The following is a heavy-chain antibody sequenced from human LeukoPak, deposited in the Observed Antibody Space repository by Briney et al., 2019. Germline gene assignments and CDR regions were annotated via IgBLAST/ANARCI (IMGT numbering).Heavy chain of an antibody. Sequence: PGGSLRLSCAASGFIFTNYNMHWVRQIPGKGLQWVAAILYDGSKKYYAESVKGRFSVYRDNSNYTLYLQMNSLKTEDTALYSCANFDGDSQAFHIWGQGTMVTVSS. CDR3: ANFDGDSQAFHI. D-gene: IGHD3-9*01. CDR1: GFIFTNYN. V-gene: IGHV3-30*18. J-gene: IGHJ3*02. CDR2: ILYDGSKK.